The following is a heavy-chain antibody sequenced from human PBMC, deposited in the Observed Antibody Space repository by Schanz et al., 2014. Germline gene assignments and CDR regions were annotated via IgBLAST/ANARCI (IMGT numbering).Heavy chain of an antibody. V-gene: IGHV7-4-1*02. D-gene: IGHD6-13*01. Sequence: QFQLVQSGSELKKPGASVKLSCKTSGYTFTSYSLSWVRQAPGQGLEWMGWINTNTGNPIYAQGFTGRFVFSLDTSVSTTFLQISNLKPEDTAVYYCVRDRAPYTSRWYRTFGYWGQGTLVTVSS. J-gene: IGHJ4*02. CDR1: GYTFTSYS. CDR2: INTNTGNP. CDR3: VRDRAPYTSRWYRTFGY.